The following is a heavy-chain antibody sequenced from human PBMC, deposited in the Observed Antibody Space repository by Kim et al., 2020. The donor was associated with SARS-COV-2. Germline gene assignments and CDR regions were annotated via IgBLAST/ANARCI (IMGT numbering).Heavy chain of an antibody. J-gene: IGHJ4*02. Sequence: STSLKTRLTISKDTSKNQVVLTMTNMDPVDTATYYCARIPGYSFGVYFDYWGQGTLVTVSS. CDR3: ARIPGYSFGVYFDY. V-gene: IGHV2-70*01. D-gene: IGHD5-18*01.